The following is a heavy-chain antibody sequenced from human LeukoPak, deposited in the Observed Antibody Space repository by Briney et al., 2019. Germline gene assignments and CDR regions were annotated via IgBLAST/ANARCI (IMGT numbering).Heavy chain of an antibody. D-gene: IGHD5-18*01. CDR1: GGSISSNNW. CDR3: VRQGYSYGSDY. V-gene: IGHV4-4*02. J-gene: IGHJ4*02. CDR2: IYHSGSP. Sequence: SETLSLTCAVSGGSISSNNWWGWVRQPPGKGLEWIGEIYHSGSPNYNPSLKSRVTISVDKSRNHFSLNLSSVTAADTAVYYCVRQGYSYGSDYWGQGTLVTVSS.